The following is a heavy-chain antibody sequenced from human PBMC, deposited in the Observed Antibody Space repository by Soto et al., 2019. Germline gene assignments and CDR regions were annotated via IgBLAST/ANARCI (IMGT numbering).Heavy chain of an antibody. CDR2: ISGSDGKT. D-gene: IGHD3-10*01. CDR1: GFSFGSYA. CDR3: ARWSYLGY. V-gene: IGHV3-23*01. J-gene: IGHJ1*01. Sequence: LRLSCAASGFSFGSYALSWVRQAPGKGLEWVSTISGSDGKTFYADSVKGRFSISRDTSQSTLYLQMNSLRADDTAMYYCARWSYLGYWGQGTRVTVSS.